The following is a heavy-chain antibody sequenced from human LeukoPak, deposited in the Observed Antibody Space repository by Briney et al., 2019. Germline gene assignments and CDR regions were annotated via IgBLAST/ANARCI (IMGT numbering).Heavy chain of an antibody. D-gene: IGHD3-3*01. J-gene: IGHJ2*01. Sequence: SETLSLTCTVSGGSISIGLYYWNWIRQPAGKGLEWIGRIYTSGSTDYNPSLKSRVTLSIDTSKNQFSLKLSSVTAADTAVYYCARDPITIFGVVPSRYFDLWGRGTLVTVSS. CDR1: GGSISIGLYY. CDR3: ARDPITIFGVVPSRYFDL. CDR2: IYTSGST. V-gene: IGHV4-61*02.